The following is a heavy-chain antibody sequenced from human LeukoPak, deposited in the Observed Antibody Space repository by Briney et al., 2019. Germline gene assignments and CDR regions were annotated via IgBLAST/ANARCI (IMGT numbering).Heavy chain of an antibody. CDR1: GISFSSYS. CDR2: ISHDISYI. V-gene: IGHV3-21*06. CDR3: ARGGVYYYGSGSYQTFDY. Sequence: GGSLRLSCVASGISFSSYSMNWVRQAPGKGLEWVSTISHDISYIRYGDSVRGRFTISRDNAKNSVYLQMNSLRAEDTAVYYCARGGVYYYGSGSYQTFDYWGQGTLVTVSS. J-gene: IGHJ4*02. D-gene: IGHD3-10*01.